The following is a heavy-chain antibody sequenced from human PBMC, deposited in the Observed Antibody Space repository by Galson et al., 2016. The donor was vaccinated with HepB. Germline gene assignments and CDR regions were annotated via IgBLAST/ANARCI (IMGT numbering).Heavy chain of an antibody. D-gene: IGHD6-19*01. CDR3: ARANGYISGLDF. CDR1: GFTFKSFS. CDR2: ISGSGNTI. Sequence: SLRLSCAASGFTFKSFSMNWVRQAPGKGLEWLSYISGSGNTIYYADSVKGRLTISRDNAKNSLHLQMSSLRAEDTALYFCARANGYISGLDFWGQGTLVTVSS. J-gene: IGHJ4*02. V-gene: IGHV3-48*01.